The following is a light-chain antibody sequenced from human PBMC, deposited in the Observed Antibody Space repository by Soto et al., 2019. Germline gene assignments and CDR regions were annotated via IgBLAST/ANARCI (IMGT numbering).Light chain of an antibody. Sequence: EIVLTQSPGTLSLSPGERATLSCRASQSVSRSYLGWYQQKPGQAPRLLIYGASSRATGIPDRFSGSGSGTDFTLTISRLEPEDFAVYYCQQYGSSLRITFGQGTRLEIK. V-gene: IGKV3-20*01. J-gene: IGKJ5*01. CDR3: QQYGSSLRIT. CDR2: GAS. CDR1: QSVSRSY.